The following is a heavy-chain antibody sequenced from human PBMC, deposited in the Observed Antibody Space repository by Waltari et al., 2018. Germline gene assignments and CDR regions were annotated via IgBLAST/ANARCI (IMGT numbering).Heavy chain of an antibody. J-gene: IGHJ6*03. V-gene: IGHV4-38-2*01. D-gene: IGHD3-16*01. CDR1: GYSISSGYY. CDR3: ARQLAGSWGYYYYYYMDV. Sequence: QVQLQESGPGLVKPSETLSLTCAVSGYSISSGYYWGWIRQPPGKGLEWIGSIYHSGSTYYNPSLKSRVTISVDTSKNQFSLKLSSVTAADTAVYYCARQLAGSWGYYYYYYMDVWGKGTTVTVSS. CDR2: IYHSGST.